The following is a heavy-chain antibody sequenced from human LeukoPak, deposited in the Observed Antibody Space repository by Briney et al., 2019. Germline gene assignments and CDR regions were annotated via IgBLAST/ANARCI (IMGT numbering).Heavy chain of an antibody. CDR1: GFTFGDYA. CDR2: ISSKAYGGKT. Sequence: GGSLRLSCTASGFTFGDYAMSWFRQAPGKGLAWVGCISSKAYGGKTEYAASVKGRFTISRDDSKSIAYLQMNSLKTEDTAVYYCTRAPGYCSSTSCLPNRFDPWGQGTLVTVSS. J-gene: IGHJ5*02. D-gene: IGHD2-2*01. CDR3: TRAPGYCSSTSCLPNRFDP. V-gene: IGHV3-49*03.